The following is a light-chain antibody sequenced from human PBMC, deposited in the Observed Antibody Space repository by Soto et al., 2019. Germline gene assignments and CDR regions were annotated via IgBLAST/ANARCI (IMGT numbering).Light chain of an antibody. V-gene: IGKV3-20*01. CDR1: QSVNFY. J-gene: IGKJ2*01. CDR2: DAS. Sequence: EIVLTQSPGSLSLSPGERATLSFRASQSVNFYLAWYQQKPGQAPRLLISDASSRATGVPNRFSGSGSGTDFTLTISSLEPEDFAVYYCHQYGLLPRHPFGQGTKVDI. CDR3: HQYGLLPRHP.